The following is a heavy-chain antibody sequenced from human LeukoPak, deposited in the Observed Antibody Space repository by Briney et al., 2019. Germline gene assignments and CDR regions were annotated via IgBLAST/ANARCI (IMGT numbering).Heavy chain of an antibody. Sequence: GGSLRLSCAASGFTLSSYEMNWVRQAPGKGLEWVLYISSSGSTIYYADSVKGRFTISRDSAKNSLYLQMNSLRVEDTAVYHCARISVSYYYGMDVWGQGTTVTVS. V-gene: IGHV3-48*03. CDR2: ISSSGSTI. J-gene: IGHJ6*02. CDR1: GFTLSSYE. CDR3: ARISVSYYYGMDV.